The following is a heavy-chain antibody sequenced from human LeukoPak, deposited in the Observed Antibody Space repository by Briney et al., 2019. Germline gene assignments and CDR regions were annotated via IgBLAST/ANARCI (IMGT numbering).Heavy chain of an antibody. V-gene: IGHV3-7*01. CDR3: ARGAVAGKFWFDY. CDR2: IKQDGSEK. CDR1: GFTFNNYW. J-gene: IGHJ4*02. Sequence: GGSLRLSCAASGFTFNNYWMNWVRQAPGKGLEWVANIKQDGSEKYYVDSVKGRFTISRDNAKNSLYLQMNSLRAEDTAVYYCARGAVAGKFWFDYWGQGTLVTVSS. D-gene: IGHD6-19*01.